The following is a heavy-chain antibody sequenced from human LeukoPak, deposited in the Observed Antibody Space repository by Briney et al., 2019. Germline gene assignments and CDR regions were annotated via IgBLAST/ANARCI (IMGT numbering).Heavy chain of an antibody. CDR3: ARDGYSSSSHPEGVFDY. D-gene: IGHD6-6*01. J-gene: IGHJ4*02. V-gene: IGHV4-59*12. CDR1: GGSISSYY. CDR2: IYYSGST. Sequence: PSETLSLTCTVSGGSISSYYWGWIRQPPGKGLEWIGYIYYSGSTNYNPSLKSRVTISVDTSKNQFSLKLSSVTAADTAVYYCARDGYSSSSHPEGVFDYWGQGTLVTVSS.